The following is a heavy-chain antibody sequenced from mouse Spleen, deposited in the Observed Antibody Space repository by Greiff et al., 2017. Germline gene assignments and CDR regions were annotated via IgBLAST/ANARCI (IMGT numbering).Heavy chain of an antibody. CDR1: GFSFNTYA. Sequence: GGGLVQPKGSLKLSCAASGFSFNTYAMNWVRQAPGKGLEWVARIRSKSNNYATYYADSVKDRFTISRDDSESMLYLQMNNLKTEDTAMYYCVRQDSSGPFAYWGQGTLVTVSA. J-gene: IGHJ3*01. V-gene: IGHV10-1*01. CDR3: VRQDSSGPFAY. CDR2: IRSKSNNYAT. D-gene: IGHD3-2*02.